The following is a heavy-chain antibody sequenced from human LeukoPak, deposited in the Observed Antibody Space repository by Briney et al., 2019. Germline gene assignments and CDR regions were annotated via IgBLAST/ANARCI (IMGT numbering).Heavy chain of an antibody. CDR2: IYSGGST. Sequence: GGSLRLSCAASGFTVSSNYMSWVRQAPGKGLEWVSVIYSGGSTYYADSVKGRFTISRDNSKNTLYLQMNSLRAEDTAVYYCTRDFRYYYYAMDVWGQGTTVTVSS. J-gene: IGHJ6*02. CDR1: GFTVSSNY. V-gene: IGHV3-66*01. CDR3: TRDFRYYYYAMDV.